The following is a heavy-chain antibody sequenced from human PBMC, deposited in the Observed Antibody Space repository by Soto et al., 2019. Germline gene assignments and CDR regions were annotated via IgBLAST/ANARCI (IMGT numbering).Heavy chain of an antibody. Sequence: GESLNISPKGSGYSLACYWIKWVRQMPGKGLVVRGRFDPSPPQMYYSPSFRGHVTISAAKSITTVFLQWCSLSASDTAMYYCARQIYGSDSGPNWQYYFDSGGQGTLVTVSS. J-gene: IGHJ4*02. CDR3: ARQIYGSDSGPNWQYYFDS. V-gene: IGHV5-10-1*01. CDR2: FDPSPPQM. CDR1: GYSLACYW. D-gene: IGHD1-26*01.